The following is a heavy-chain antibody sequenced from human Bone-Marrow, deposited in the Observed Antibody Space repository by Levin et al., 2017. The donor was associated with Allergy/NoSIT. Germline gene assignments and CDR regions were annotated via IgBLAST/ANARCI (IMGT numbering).Heavy chain of an antibody. CDR2: ISWNSGSI. CDR1: GFTFSTYS. Sequence: GGSLRLSCAASGFTFSTYSFNWVRQAPGKGLEWVAGISWNSGSIGYVDSVKGRFTISRDNAKNSLYLQMNSLRTEDTALYYCAKAIYSGNYYIYHYYAMDVWGLGTAVTVSS. CDR3: AKAIYSGNYYIYHYYAMDV. V-gene: IGHV3-9*01. D-gene: IGHD1-26*01. J-gene: IGHJ6*02.